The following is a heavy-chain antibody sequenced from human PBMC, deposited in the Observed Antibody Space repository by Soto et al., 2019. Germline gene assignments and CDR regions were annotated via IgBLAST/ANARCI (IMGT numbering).Heavy chain of an antibody. J-gene: IGHJ6*02. CDR2: IYHSGST. CDR1: SGSISSSNW. CDR3: ARTEPPMNYYYYGMDV. V-gene: IGHV4-4*02. D-gene: IGHD1-1*01. Sequence: SETLSLTCAVSSGSISSSNWWSWVRQPPGKGLEWIGEIYHSGSTNYNPSLKSRVTISVDTSKNQFSLKLSSVTAADTAVYYCARTEPPMNYYYYGMDVWGQGTTVTVSS.